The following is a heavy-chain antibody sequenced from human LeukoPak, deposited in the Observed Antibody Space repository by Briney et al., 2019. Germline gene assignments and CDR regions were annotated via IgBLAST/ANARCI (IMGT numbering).Heavy chain of an antibody. V-gene: IGHV4-38-2*02. CDR3: ARATVITSNWFDP. J-gene: IGHJ5*02. Sequence: PSETLSLTCTVSGYSISSGYYWGWIRQPPGKGLEWIGSIYHSGSTYYNPSLKSRVTISVDTSKNQFSLKLSSVTAADTAVYYCARATVITSNWFDPWGQGTLVTVSS. D-gene: IGHD4-11*01. CDR2: IYHSGST. CDR1: GYSISSGYY.